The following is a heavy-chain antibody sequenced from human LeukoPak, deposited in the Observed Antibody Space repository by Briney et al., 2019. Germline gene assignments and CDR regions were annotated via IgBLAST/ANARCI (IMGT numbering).Heavy chain of an antibody. CDR1: GFTFSKAR. Sequence: GGAPRLSCAAPGFTFSKARMSWGRQAPGEGLGWGGRIKRKTDGGTTDYAAPVKGRFTISRDDSKNTLYLQMNSLKTEDTAVYYCTTDRYCSGTSCYTFDFWGQGTLVTVSS. D-gene: IGHD2-2*02. J-gene: IGHJ4*02. CDR3: TTDRYCSGTSCYTFDF. CDR2: IKRKTDGGTT. V-gene: IGHV3-15*01.